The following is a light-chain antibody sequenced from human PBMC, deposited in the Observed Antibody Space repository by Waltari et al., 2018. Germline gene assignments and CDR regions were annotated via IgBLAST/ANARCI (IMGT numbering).Light chain of an antibody. J-gene: IGKJ2*01. V-gene: IGKV1-39*01. CDR1: QSIINY. CDR2: AAS. Sequence: QVTQSPFSLSASVGDRVTITCRTSQSIINYLNWYQHKPGKAPNVIIWAASNLHSGVSSRFTGSGSGSDFTLTISSLQPEDVATYYCQQSYTAPYTFGQGTKLEIK. CDR3: QQSYTAPYT.